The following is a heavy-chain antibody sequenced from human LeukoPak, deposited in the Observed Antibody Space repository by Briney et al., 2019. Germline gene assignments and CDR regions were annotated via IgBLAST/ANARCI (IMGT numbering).Heavy chain of an antibody. CDR2: IYYSGST. CDR3: ARGTDRRFSSSWYNYYYYMDV. D-gene: IGHD6-13*01. Sequence: SGTLSLTCTVSGGSISSSSYYWGWIRQPPGKGLEWIGSIYYSGSTYYNPSLKSRVTISVDTSKNQFSLKLSSVTAADTAVYYCARGTDRRFSSSWYNYYYYMDVWGKGTTVTVSS. J-gene: IGHJ6*03. V-gene: IGHV4-39*07. CDR1: GGSISSSSYY.